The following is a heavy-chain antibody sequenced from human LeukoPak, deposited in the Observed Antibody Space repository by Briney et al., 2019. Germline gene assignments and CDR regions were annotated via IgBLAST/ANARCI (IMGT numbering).Heavy chain of an antibody. CDR1: GFTLSSYW. J-gene: IGHJ5*02. Sequence: GGSLRFSCAASGFTLSSYWMHRVRQAPGKGLVWVSRINSDGSSTSYADSVKGRFTISRDNAKHTLYLQMNSLRVDDTAVYYCARHHYDILTGLLTHGFDPWGQGTLVTVSS. CDR3: ARHHYDILTGLLTHGFDP. V-gene: IGHV3-74*01. D-gene: IGHD3-9*01. CDR2: INSDGSST.